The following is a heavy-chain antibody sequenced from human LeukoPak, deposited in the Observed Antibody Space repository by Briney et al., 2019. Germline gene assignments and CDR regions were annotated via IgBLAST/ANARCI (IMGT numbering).Heavy chain of an antibody. CDR3: ARVRRYSGYNYFDAFDN. Sequence: GASVKVSCKASGYTFNSFGFSWVRQAPGQGLEWMGWISTYNGDTKYVQNFQDRLTMTTDTSASTAYMELRSLRSDDTAVYYCARVRRYSGYNYFDAFDNWGQGTMVTVSS. CDR1: GYTFNSFG. J-gene: IGHJ3*02. V-gene: IGHV1-18*01. CDR2: ISTYNGDT. D-gene: IGHD5-12*01.